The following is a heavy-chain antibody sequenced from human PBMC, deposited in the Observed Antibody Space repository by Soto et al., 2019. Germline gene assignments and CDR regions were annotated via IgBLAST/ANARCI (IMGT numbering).Heavy chain of an antibody. J-gene: IGHJ4*02. CDR1: GGSFSGYY. D-gene: IGHD1-26*01. CDR3: ARGPVGDY. CDR2: INHSGST. V-gene: IGHV4-34*01. Sequence: QVQLQQWGAGLLKPSETLSLTCAVYGGSFSGYYWSWIRQPPGKGLEWIGEINHSGSTNYNPSLKSRVTISVAPSKNQFSLKLSSVTAADTAVYYCARGPVGDYWGQGTLVTVSS.